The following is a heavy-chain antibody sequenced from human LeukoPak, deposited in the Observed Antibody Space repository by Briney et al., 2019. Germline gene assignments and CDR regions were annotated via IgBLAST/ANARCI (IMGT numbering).Heavy chain of an antibody. Sequence: SETLSLTCAVSGGSISSGGYSWSWIRQPPGKGLEWIGYIYHSGSTYYNPSLKSRVTISVDRSKNQFSLKLSSVTAADTAVYYCARGVIGYAYFDYWGQGTLVTVSS. J-gene: IGHJ4*02. CDR2: IYHSGST. V-gene: IGHV4-30-2*01. CDR3: ARGVIGYAYFDY. CDR1: GGSISSGGYS. D-gene: IGHD5-12*01.